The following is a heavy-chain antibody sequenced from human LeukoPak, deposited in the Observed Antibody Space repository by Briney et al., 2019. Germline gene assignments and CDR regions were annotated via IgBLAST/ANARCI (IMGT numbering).Heavy chain of an antibody. Sequence: GGSLRLSCAASGFMFSSYAMSWVRQAPGKGLEWVSAIGVAANTFYSGSVKGRFTISRENAKNSLYLLMSSLRAEDTAVYYCARQNTPHGNFDYWGQGTLVTVSS. CDR1: GFMFSSYA. J-gene: IGHJ4*02. D-gene: IGHD1-26*01. CDR3: ARQNTPHGNFDY. V-gene: IGHV3-13*01. CDR2: IGVAANT.